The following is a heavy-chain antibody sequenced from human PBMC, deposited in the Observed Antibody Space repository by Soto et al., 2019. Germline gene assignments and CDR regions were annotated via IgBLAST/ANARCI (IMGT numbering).Heavy chain of an antibody. V-gene: IGHV1-69*02. D-gene: IGHD6-13*01. CDR2: IIPILGIA. J-gene: IGHJ5*02. CDR3: ARGLVVKQQLGREDWFDP. Sequence: QVQLVQSGAEVKKPGSSVKVSCKASGGTFSSYTISWVRQAPGQGLEWMGRIIPILGIANYAQKFQVRVTITADNSTRTAYMAQSSLRSKDTDVYYCARGLVVKQQLGREDWFDPWGQGTLVTVSS. CDR1: GGTFSSYT.